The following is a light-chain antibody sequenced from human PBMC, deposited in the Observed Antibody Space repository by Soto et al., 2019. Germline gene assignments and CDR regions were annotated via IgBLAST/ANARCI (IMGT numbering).Light chain of an antibody. V-gene: IGLV1-51*01. J-gene: IGLJ1*01. Sequence: QSVLTQPPSVSAAPGQKVTISCSGSSSNIGNNYVSWYRQLPGTAPKLLIYDNNKRPSGNPDRFSGSKSGTSAILGISGLQTGDEPDYYCGTWASSLSVHVFGTGTKVTVL. CDR2: DNN. CDR3: GTWASSLSVHV. CDR1: SSNIGNNY.